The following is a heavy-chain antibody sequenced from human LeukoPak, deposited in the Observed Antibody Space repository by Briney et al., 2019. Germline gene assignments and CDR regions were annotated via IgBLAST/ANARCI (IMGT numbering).Heavy chain of an antibody. CDR3: ARIKWSAAND. J-gene: IGHJ4*02. Sequence: GASVKVSFKASGYTFTAHYIHWVRQAPGQGLEWMGWINPVTGGTNYAQKFQGRVTLSRDTSISTAYMELSRLRSDDTAVYYCARIKWSAANDWGQGTLVTVSS. V-gene: IGHV1-2*02. CDR2: INPVTGGT. D-gene: IGHD6-13*01. CDR1: GYTFTAHY.